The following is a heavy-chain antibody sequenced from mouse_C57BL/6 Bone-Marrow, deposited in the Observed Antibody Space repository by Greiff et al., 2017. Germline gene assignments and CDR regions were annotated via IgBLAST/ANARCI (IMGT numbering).Heavy chain of an antibody. V-gene: IGHV1-55*01. CDR2: IFPTSGRT. Sequence: VQLQQPGAELVKPGASVKMSCKASGYTFTSYWITWVKQRPGQGLEWIGDIFPTSGRTNYNEKFKSKAILTVATSSNTAYMHLSSLTSEDSAVFYCARSGPLGRSFDYWGQGTTLTVSS. J-gene: IGHJ2*01. CDR1: GYTFTSYW. CDR3: ARSGPLGRSFDY. D-gene: IGHD4-1*01.